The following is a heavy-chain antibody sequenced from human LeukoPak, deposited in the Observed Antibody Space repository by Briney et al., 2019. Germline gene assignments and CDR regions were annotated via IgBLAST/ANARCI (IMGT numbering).Heavy chain of an antibody. CDR2: ISAYNANT. J-gene: IGHJ4*02. CDR3: ARVQGSSGWYIFDY. D-gene: IGHD6-19*01. CDR1: GYTFTSFG. V-gene: IGHV1-18*01. Sequence: GASVKVSCKASGYTFTSFGISWVRQAPGQGLEWMGWISAYNANTNFAQNLQGRVTMTTDTSTSTAYMELRSLGSDDTAVYYCARVQGSSGWYIFDYWGQGTLVTVSS.